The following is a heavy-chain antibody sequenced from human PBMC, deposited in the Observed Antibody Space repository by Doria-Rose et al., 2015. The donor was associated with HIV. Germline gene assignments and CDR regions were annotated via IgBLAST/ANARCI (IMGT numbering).Heavy chain of an antibody. D-gene: IGHD1-26*01. CDR3: ARGKEMTTTIDAFDI. CDR1: GGSFSGYY. CDR2: INHSGSA. V-gene: IGHV4-34*01. J-gene: IGHJ3*02. Sequence: QVQLQESGAGLLKPSETLSLTCAVYGGSFSGYYWTWIRRPPGKGLEGIGEINHSGSANHNPSLKSRVTVSVDTSKNQFSLKLSSVIAADTAVYYCARGKEMTTTIDAFDIWGQGTVVTVSS.